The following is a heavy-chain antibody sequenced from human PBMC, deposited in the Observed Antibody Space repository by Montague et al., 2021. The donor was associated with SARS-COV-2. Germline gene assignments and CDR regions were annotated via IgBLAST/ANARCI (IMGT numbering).Heavy chain of an antibody. D-gene: IGHD3-22*01. CDR1: GDSIGSSSYY. Sequence: SETLSLTCTVSGDSIGSSSYYWGRLRQPPGKGLEWIGSIYHDANTYSNLSLKTRVSLSIDERKNQFSLKFYSVTVADTAVYSCARGPKMGGSGYYYNWGQGILVTVSS. CDR2: IYHDANT. CDR3: ARGPKMGGSGYYYN. V-gene: IGHV4-39*02. J-gene: IGHJ1*01.